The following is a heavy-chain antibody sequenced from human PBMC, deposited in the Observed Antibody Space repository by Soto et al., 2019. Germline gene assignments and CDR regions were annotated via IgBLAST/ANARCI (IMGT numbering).Heavy chain of an antibody. CDR2: IYYSGST. D-gene: IGHD6-6*01. CDR3: ARLIRQLVYYFDY. CDR1: GASISSSSYY. V-gene: IGHV4-39*01. J-gene: IGHJ4*02. Sequence: SETLSLTCTVSGASISSSSYYWGWIRQPPGKGLEWIGSIYYSGSTYYNPSLKSRVTISVDTSKNQFSLKLSSVTAADTAVYYFARLIRQLVYYFDYWGQGTPVTVSS.